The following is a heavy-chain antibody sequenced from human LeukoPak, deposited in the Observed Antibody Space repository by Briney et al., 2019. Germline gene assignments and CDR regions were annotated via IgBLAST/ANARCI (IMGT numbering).Heavy chain of an antibody. V-gene: IGHV3-23*01. CDR2: ISGSGDET. Sequence: GGSLILSCAASGFTFSNYAMSWLRQAPGKGLEWVSAISGSGDETYYADSVRGRFAISRDNSKSTLYLQMNGLRAEDAAVYYCAKEWIGGRPLVVVAVHWGQGTLVTVSS. CDR3: AKEWIGGRPLVVVAVH. D-gene: IGHD2-21*02. CDR1: GFTFSNYA. J-gene: IGHJ4*02.